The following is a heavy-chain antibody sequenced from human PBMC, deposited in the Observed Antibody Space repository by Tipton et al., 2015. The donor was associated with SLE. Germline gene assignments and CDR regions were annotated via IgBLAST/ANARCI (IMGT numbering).Heavy chain of an antibody. CDR3: ARSSLLARPCDY. CDR1: GFTFSSYA. J-gene: IGHJ4*02. D-gene: IGHD6-6*01. CDR2: ISSNGGST. Sequence: SLRLSCAASGFTFSSYAMHWVRQAPGKGLEYVSAISSNGGSTYYANSVKGRFTISRDNSKNTLYLQMGSLRAEDMAVYYCARSSLLARPCDYWGQGTLVTVSS. V-gene: IGHV3-64*01.